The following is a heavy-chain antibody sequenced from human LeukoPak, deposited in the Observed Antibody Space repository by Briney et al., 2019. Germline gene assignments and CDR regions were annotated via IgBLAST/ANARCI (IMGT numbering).Heavy chain of an antibody. CDR2: ISAYNGNT. J-gene: IGHJ5*02. CDR3: ASYPLYYDTLTGPNWFDP. Sequence: ASVKVSCKASGYTFTSYGISWVRQAPGQGLEWMGWISAYNGNTNYAQKLQGRVTMTTDTSTSTAYMELRSLRSDDTAVYYCASYPLYYDTLTGPNWFDPWGQGTLVTVSS. CDR1: GYTFTSYG. V-gene: IGHV1-18*01. D-gene: IGHD3-9*01.